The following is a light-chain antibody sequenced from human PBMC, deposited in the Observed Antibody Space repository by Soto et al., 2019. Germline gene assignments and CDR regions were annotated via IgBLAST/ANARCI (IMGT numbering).Light chain of an antibody. V-gene: IGLV1-51*01. CDR3: ATWDSSLSAVV. CDR2: DNK. J-gene: IGLJ2*01. CDR1: SSNIGNNY. Sequence: QSVLTQPPSLSAAPGQRVTISCSGSSSNIGNNYVSWYQQFSGTAPKFLIYDNKKRPSGIPDRFSGSKSGTSATLGITGLQTGDEADYYCATWDSSLSAVVFGGGTKLTVL.